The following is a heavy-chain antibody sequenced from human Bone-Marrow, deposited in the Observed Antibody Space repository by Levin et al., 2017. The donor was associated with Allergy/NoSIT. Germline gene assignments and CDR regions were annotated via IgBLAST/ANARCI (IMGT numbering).Heavy chain of an antibody. D-gene: IGHD6-19*01. CDR3: ASRTPVAGHSFDC. CDR1: GYLINSAYY. V-gene: IGHV4-38-2*01. J-gene: IGHJ4*02. Sequence: SGTLSLNCAVSGYLINSAYYWAWLRQIPGKGLEWVGTIYSTDDTYFNPSLNNRATISRDTSQNQFSLKLTAVTAADTAVYYCASRTPVAGHSFDCWGQGALVTVSS. CDR2: IYSTDDT.